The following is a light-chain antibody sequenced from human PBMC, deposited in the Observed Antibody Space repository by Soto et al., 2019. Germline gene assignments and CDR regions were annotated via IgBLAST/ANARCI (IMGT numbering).Light chain of an antibody. Sequence: QSVLTQPASVSGSPGQSITISCTGISSDIGTYNYVSWYQQHPGKAPKFIIYEGTNRPSGVSNRFSGSKSANTASLTISGLQAEDEADYYCSSYSSSTKLFVFGGGTKLTVL. CDR2: EGT. CDR1: SSDIGTYNY. CDR3: SSYSSSTKLFV. J-gene: IGLJ2*01. V-gene: IGLV2-14*01.